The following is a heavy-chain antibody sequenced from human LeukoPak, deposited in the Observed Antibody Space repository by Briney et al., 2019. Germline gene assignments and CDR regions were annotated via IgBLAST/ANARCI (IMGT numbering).Heavy chain of an antibody. CDR2: ISYDGSNK. V-gene: IGHV3-30*18. Sequence: GGSLRLSCVASRFTFSNYWMSWVRQAPGKGLEWVAVISYDGSNKYYADSVKGRFTISRDNSKNTLYLQMNSLRAEDTAVYYCAKDLGYDFWSGYFPDYWGQGTLVTVSS. D-gene: IGHD3-3*01. CDR3: AKDLGYDFWSGYFPDY. J-gene: IGHJ4*02. CDR1: RFTFSNYW.